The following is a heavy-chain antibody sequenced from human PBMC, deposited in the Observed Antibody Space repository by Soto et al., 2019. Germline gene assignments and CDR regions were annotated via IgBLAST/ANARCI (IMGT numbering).Heavy chain of an antibody. Sequence: QVQLQESGPGLVKASGTLSLTCAVSGASFTTGHWWTWGRQSPGQGLEWIGEIYQSGITNYNPSLSSRLTISMDKSKNQCSLKLPYVTAADTALYYWARGFSFSDSPGNDRFYFSDGLDVWGQGTTVTISS. CDR1: GASFTTGHW. CDR2: IYQSGIT. V-gene: IGHV4-4*02. CDR3: ARGFSFSDSPGNDRFYFSDGLDV. D-gene: IGHD3-22*01. J-gene: IGHJ6*02.